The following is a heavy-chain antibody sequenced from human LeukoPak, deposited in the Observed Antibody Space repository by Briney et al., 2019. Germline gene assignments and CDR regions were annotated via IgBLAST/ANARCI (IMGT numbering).Heavy chain of an antibody. V-gene: IGHV3-30*18. D-gene: IGHD1-1*01. Sequence: SGGSLRLSCAASGLTFSSYGMHWVRQAPGKGLEWVAVISYDGSNKYYADSVKGRFTISRDNSKNTLYLQMNSLRAEDTAVYYCAKDTLASYGMDVWGQGTTVTVSS. CDR3: AKDTLASYGMDV. J-gene: IGHJ6*02. CDR1: GLTFSSYG. CDR2: ISYDGSNK.